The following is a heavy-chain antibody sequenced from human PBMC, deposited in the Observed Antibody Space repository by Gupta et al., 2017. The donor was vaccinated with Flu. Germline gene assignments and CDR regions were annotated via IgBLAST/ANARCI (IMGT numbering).Heavy chain of an antibody. J-gene: IGHJ4*02. CDR1: GYTFTSYF. D-gene: IGHD4-17*01. V-gene: IGHV1-2*02. Sequence: QVQLVQSGAEVMKPGASVKVSCKTSGYTFTSYFLNWVRQIPGQGLEWMGWINPNTGGTIYAQKFQGRVTMTRDTSINTAYIELSGLTSDDSAIYYCAKRGFGDYGIDYWGQGTLVTVSS. CDR3: AKRGFGDYGIDY. CDR2: INPNTGGT.